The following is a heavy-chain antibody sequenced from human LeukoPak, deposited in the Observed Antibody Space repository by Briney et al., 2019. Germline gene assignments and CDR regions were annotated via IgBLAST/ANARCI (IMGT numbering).Heavy chain of an antibody. J-gene: IGHJ3*02. CDR1: GFTVSSNY. CDR2: IYSGGST. D-gene: IGHD3-22*01. V-gene: IGHV3-53*01. Sequence: GGSLRLSCAASGFTVSSNYMSWVRQAPGKGLEWVSVIYSGGSTYYADSVKGRFTISRDNSKNTLYLQMNSLSAEDTAVYYCATFTYYYDRSGYSYDAFDIWGQGTMVTVSS. CDR3: ATFTYYYDRSGYSYDAFDI.